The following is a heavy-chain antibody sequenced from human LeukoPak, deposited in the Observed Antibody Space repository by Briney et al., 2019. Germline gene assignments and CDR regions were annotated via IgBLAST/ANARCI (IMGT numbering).Heavy chain of an antibody. CDR3: ARVIASSGSWWAFDI. CDR1: GFTFSDYY. CDR2: ISSSGSTI. V-gene: IGHV3-11*01. J-gene: IGHJ3*02. D-gene: IGHD6-19*01. Sequence: PGGSLRLSCAASGFTFSDYYMSWIRQAPGKGLEWVSYISSSGSTIYYADSVKGRFTISRDNAKNSLYLQMNSLRAEDTAVYYCARVIASSGSWWAFDIWGQGTMVTVSS.